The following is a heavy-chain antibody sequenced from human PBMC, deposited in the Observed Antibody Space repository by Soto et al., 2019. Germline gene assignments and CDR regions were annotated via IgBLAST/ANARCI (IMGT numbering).Heavy chain of an antibody. J-gene: IGHJ5*02. CDR1: GYTLTELS. D-gene: IGHD1-26*01. Sequence: QVQLVQSGAEVEKPEASVKVSCKVSGYTLTELSMHWVRQAPGKGLEWMGGFDPEDGETIYAQKFQGRVTMTEDTSTDTAYMELSSLRSEDTAVYYCATDRRIVGATTWGWGWFDPWGQGTVVTVSS. V-gene: IGHV1-24*01. CDR2: FDPEDGET. CDR3: ATDRRIVGATTWGWGWFDP.